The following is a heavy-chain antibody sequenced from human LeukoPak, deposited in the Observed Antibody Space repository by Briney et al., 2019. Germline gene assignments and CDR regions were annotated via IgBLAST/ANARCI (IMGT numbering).Heavy chain of an antibody. CDR1: GFLFSGHY. CDR3: AKAVVAADSFEY. CDR2: IDQHGTDK. V-gene: IGHV3-7*01. J-gene: IGHJ4*02. Sequence: GSLRLSCVGSGFLFSGHYMNWVRQAPGKGLEWVANIDQHGTDKQYVASVRGRFTISRDNTKNSVYLQMDNLRVEDTAVYYCAKAVVAADSFEYWGQGTHVIVSS. D-gene: IGHD2-15*01.